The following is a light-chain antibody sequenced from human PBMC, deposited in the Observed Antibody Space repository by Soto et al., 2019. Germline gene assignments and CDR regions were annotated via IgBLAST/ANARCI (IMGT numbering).Light chain of an antibody. CDR1: SSDVGGYNY. V-gene: IGLV2-14*03. CDR2: DVS. J-gene: IGLJ1*01. CDR3: CSYTTSNTRQIV. Sequence: SVLTRPASVSGSPGQSITISCTGTSSDVGGYNYVSWYQQHPGKAPKFMIYDVSSRPSGVSNRFSGSKSGNTASLTISGLQAEDEADYYCCSYTTSNTRQIVFGTGTKVTVL.